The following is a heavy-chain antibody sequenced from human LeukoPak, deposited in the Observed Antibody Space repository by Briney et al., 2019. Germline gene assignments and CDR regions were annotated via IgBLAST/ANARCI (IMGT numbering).Heavy chain of an antibody. CDR1: GYTFTSYD. V-gene: IGHV1-8*01. J-gene: IGHJ6*03. CDR3: ATAAIQKQGVYRYYYMDV. D-gene: IGHD2-2*02. CDR2: MNPNSGNT. Sequence: ASVKVSCKASGYTFTSYDINWVRQATGQGLEWMGWMNPNSGNTGYAQKFQGRVTMTRNTSISTAYMELSSLRSEDTAVYYCATAAIQKQGVYRYYYMDVWGKGTTVTVSS.